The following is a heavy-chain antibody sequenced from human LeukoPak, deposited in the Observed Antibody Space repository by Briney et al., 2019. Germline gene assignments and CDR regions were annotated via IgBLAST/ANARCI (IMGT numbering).Heavy chain of an antibody. J-gene: IGHJ6*02. CDR2: IKGDESEK. D-gene: IGHD2-21*02. V-gene: IGHV3-7*05. CDR1: GFTSWRSW. Sequence: GGSLRLSCAASGFTSWRSWMRWARDAPEEGLECLAHIKGDESEKNYVDSVTGRFTISRDNAKNSLYLQMNSLRPEDTAVYYCARGAVTYGLDVCGQRTTVTV. CDR3: ARGAVTYGLDV.